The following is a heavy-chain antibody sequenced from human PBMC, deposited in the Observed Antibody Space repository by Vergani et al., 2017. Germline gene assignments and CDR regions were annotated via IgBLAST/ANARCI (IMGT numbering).Heavy chain of an antibody. Sequence: EVQLVQSGAEVKKPGESLKISCKGSGYSFTSYWIVWVRQMPGKGLEWMGIIYPGDSDTRYSPSFQGQVTIPADKSISTAYLQGSSLKASDTAMYYCARHRGWGLVVVAATPWYYYYGMDVWGQGTTVTVSS. J-gene: IGHJ6*02. CDR3: ARHRGWGLVVVAATPWYYYYGMDV. D-gene: IGHD2-15*01. CDR2: IYPGDSDT. CDR1: GYSFTSYW. V-gene: IGHV5-51*01.